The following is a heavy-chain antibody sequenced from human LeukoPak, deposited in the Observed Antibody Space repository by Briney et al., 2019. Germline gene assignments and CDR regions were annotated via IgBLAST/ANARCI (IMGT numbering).Heavy chain of an antibody. CDR1: EFTFSIYA. Sequence: PGGSLRLSCAASEFTFSIYAMNWVRQAPGKGLEWVSGITGIGGTTYYADSVKGRFTISRDNSKNTLYLQMNSLRAEDTAVYYCAKEGRKLRYFDWHTQGYYYYMDVWGKGTTVTISS. J-gene: IGHJ6*03. CDR2: ITGIGGTT. D-gene: IGHD3-9*01. V-gene: IGHV3-23*01. CDR3: AKEGRKLRYFDWHTQGYYYYMDV.